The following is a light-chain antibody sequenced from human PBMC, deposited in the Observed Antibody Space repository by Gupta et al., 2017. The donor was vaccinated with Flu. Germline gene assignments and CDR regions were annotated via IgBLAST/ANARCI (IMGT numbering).Light chain of an antibody. CDR1: SGSFATNY. CDR3: QSYDSSNRDVV. CDR2: EDN. V-gene: IGLV6-57*01. J-gene: IGLJ2*01. Sequence: FMLTQPLSVSQSPGKTVTISCTRSSGSFATNYVQWYQQRPGSSPTTVIYEDNQRLSGVPDRFSGSIDSSSNSASLTISGLKTEDEADYYCQSYDSSNRDVVFGGGTKLTVL.